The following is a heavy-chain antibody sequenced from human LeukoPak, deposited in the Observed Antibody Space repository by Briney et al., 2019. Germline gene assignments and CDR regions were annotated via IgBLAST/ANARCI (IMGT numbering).Heavy chain of an antibody. V-gene: IGHV4-39*01. CDR1: GGSISSSIYY. CDR2: IYYSGST. D-gene: IGHD2-2*01. CDR3: ARQGLSGYCSSTSCPVPFDY. J-gene: IGHJ4*02. Sequence: SETLSLTCTVSGGSISSSIYYWGWIRQPPGKGLEWIGSIYYSGSTYYNPSLKSRVTISVDTSKNQFSLKLSSVTAADTAVYYCARQGLSGYCSSTSCPVPFDYWGQGTLVTVSS.